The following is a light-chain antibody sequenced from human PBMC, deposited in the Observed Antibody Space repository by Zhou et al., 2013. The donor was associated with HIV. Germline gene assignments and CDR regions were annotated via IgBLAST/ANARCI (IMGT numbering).Light chain of an antibody. Sequence: DIQMTQSPSSVSASVGDRITITCRASQGISKWLAWYQQKPGKAPKLLIYGASSLQSGVPSRFSGSGFGTEFSLTINSLQPDDFATYYCEQYKIYPRTFGQGTKVEIK. V-gene: IGKV1D-12*01. CDR2: GAS. CDR3: EQYKIYPRT. CDR1: QGISKW. J-gene: IGKJ1*01.